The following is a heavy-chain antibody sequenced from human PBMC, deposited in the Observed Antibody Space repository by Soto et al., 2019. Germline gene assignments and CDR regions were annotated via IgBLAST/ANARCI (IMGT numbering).Heavy chain of an antibody. CDR3: AKGKGQLVRTGFDY. V-gene: IGHV3-30*18. CDR2: ISYDGSNK. Sequence: GGSLRLSCAASGFTFSSYGMHWVRQAPGKGLEWVAVISYDGSNKYYADSVKGRFTISRDNSKNTLYLQMNSLRAEDTAVYYCAKGKGQLVRTGFDYWGQGTLVTVSS. J-gene: IGHJ4*02. CDR1: GFTFSSYG. D-gene: IGHD6-6*01.